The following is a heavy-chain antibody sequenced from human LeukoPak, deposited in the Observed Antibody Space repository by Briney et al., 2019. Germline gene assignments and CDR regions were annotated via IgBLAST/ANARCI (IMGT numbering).Heavy chain of an antibody. CDR2: IYSGGST. V-gene: IGHV3-66*02. CDR3: ARGAYCGGDCMLEYFQH. D-gene: IGHD2-21*01. J-gene: IGHJ1*01. Sequence: PGGSLRLSCAASGFTVSSNYMSWVRQAPGKGLEWVSVIYSGGSTYYADSVKGRFTISRDNSKNTLYLQMNSLRAEDTAVYYCARGAYCGGDCMLEYFQHWGQGTLVTVSS. CDR1: GFTVSSNY.